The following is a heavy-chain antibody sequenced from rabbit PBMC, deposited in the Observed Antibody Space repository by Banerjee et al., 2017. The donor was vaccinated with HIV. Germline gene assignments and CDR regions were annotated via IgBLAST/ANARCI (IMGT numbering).Heavy chain of an antibody. D-gene: IGHD6-1*01. Sequence: QEQLVESGGGLVKPEGSLTLTCKASGFSFSDRDVMCWVRQAPGKGLEWIACINTATGKAVYASWAKGRFTISKTSSNTVTLQMTSLTGADTATYFCARGRAVYTDYGYGYYFVMWGPGTLVTVS. CDR3: ARGRAVYTDYGYGYYFVM. CDR2: INTATGKA. CDR1: GFSFSDRDV. J-gene: IGHJ4*01. V-gene: IGHV1S45*01.